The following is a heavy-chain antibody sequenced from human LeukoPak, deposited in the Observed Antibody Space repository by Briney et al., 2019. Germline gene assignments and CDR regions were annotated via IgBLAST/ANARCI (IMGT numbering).Heavy chain of an antibody. CDR1: GYTFTSYG. J-gene: IGHJ3*02. Sequence: ASVKVSCKASGYTFTSYGISWVRQAPGQGLEWMGWISAYNGNTNYAQKLQGRVTMTTDTSTSTAYMGLRSLRSDDTAVYYCALSCSSTSCYGPIDAFDIWGQGTMVTVSS. CDR2: ISAYNGNT. CDR3: ALSCSSTSCYGPIDAFDI. D-gene: IGHD2-2*01. V-gene: IGHV1-18*01.